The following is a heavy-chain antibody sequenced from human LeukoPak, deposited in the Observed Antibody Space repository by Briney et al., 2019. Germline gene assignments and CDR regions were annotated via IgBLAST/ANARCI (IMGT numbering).Heavy chain of an antibody. CDR3: ARDLNFWSSYSTRGFDY. D-gene: IGHD3-3*01. V-gene: IGHV3-21*01. CDR2: ITGSSTYI. Sequence: GGSLRLSCAASGFTFSSYSMTWVRQAPGKGLEWVSSITGSSTYIEYADSGKGRFTISRDNAKNSLYLQMNRLRAEDTAVYYCARDLNFWSSYSTRGFDYWGQGTLVTVSS. CDR1: GFTFSSYS. J-gene: IGHJ4*02.